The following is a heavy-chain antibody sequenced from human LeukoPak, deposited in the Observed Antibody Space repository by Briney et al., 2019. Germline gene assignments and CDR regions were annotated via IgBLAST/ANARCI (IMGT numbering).Heavy chain of an antibody. CDR1: GFTFSSYS. CDR2: ITSSSSYI. J-gene: IGHJ4*02. Sequence: GGSLRLSCVASGFTFSSYSMNWVRQAPGKGLAWVSSITSSSSYIYYADSVKGRFTISRDNAKNSLYLQMNSLRAEDTAVYYCARDKGDDYGDYVFDYWGQGTLVTVSS. CDR3: ARDKGDDYGDYVFDY. D-gene: IGHD4-17*01. V-gene: IGHV3-21*01.